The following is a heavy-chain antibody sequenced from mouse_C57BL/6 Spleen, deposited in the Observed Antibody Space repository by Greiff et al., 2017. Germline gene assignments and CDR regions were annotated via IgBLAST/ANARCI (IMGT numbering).Heavy chain of an antibody. J-gene: IGHJ1*03. V-gene: IGHV1-80*01. CDR2: IYPGDGDT. D-gene: IGHD2-5*01. Sequence: VQLQQSGAELVKPGASVKISCKASGYAFSSYWMNWVKQRPGKGLEWIGQIYPGDGDTNYNGKFKGKATLTADKSSSTAYMQRSSLTSEDSAVYFCARGGAYYSNYPWYVDVWGTGTTVTVSS. CDR1: GYAFSSYW. CDR3: ARGGAYYSNYPWYVDV.